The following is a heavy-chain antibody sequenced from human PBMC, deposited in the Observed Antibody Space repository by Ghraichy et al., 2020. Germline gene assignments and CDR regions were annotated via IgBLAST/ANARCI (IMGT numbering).Heavy chain of an antibody. CDR2: ISGSGGST. CDR3: AKDLYYGSGSSADYGMDV. V-gene: IGHV3-23*01. J-gene: IGHJ6*02. D-gene: IGHD3-10*01. CDR1: GFTFSSYA. Sequence: LSLTCAASGFTFSSYAMSWVRQAPGKGLEWVSAISGSGGSTYYADSVKGRFTISRDNSKNTLYLQMNSLRAEDTAVYYCAKDLYYGSGSSADYGMDVWGQGTTVTVSS.